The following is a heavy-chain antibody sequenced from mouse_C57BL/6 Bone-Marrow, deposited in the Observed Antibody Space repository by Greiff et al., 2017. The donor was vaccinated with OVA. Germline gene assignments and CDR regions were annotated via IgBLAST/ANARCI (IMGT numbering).Heavy chain of an antibody. V-gene: IGHV10-1*01. CDR2: IRSKSNNYAT. J-gene: IGHJ4*01. D-gene: IGHD2-1*01. CDR1: GFSFNTYA. CDR3: VRRYYGNYGYYAMDY. Sequence: EVQLVESGGGLVQPKGSLKLSCAASGFSFNTYAMNWVRQAPGKGLEWVARIRSKSNNYATYYADSVKDRFTISRDDSESMLYLQMNNLKTEDTAMYYCVRRYYGNYGYYAMDYWGQGTSVTVSS.